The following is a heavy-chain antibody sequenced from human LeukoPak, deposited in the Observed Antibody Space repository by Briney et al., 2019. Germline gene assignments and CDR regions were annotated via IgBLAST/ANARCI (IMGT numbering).Heavy chain of an antibody. V-gene: IGHV3-7*01. Sequence: GGSLRLSCVASGFPFSSYWMTWVRQAPGKGLEWVANIKQDGSKKSYVDSVKGRFTISRDNAENSLYLQMNSLRAEDTAVYYCARGFADFVWGSYPSSYWGQGILVTVSS. D-gene: IGHD3-16*02. CDR1: GFPFSSYW. J-gene: IGHJ4*02. CDR3: ARGFADFVWGSYPSSY. CDR2: IKQDGSKK.